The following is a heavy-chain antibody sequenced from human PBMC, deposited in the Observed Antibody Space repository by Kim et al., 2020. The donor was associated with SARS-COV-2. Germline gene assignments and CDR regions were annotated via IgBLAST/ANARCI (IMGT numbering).Heavy chain of an antibody. CDR3: ARRGYSYGFGGRGGWYFDY. Sequence: SETLSLTCTVSGGSISSSSYYWGWIRQPPGKGLEWIGSIYYSGSTYYNPSLKSRVTIYVDTSKNQFSLKLSSVTAADTAVYYCARRGYSYGFGGRGGWYFDYWGQGTLVTVSS. V-gene: IGHV4-39*01. D-gene: IGHD5-18*01. CDR2: IYYSGST. J-gene: IGHJ4*02. CDR1: GGSISSSSYY.